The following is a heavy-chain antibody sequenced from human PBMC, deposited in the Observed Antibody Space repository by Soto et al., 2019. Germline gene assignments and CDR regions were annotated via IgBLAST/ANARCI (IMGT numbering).Heavy chain of an antibody. Sequence: PSETLSLTCAVSGGSISSGGSSWSWIRQQPGKGLAWIGDIYHSVSPYYNPSLKSRVTISVDTSKNQCSLKLSSVTGADTAVYYGARKVLLWFGELLGLSHFDYWGHGTLVTVSS. D-gene: IGHD3-10*01. CDR2: IYHSVSP. V-gene: IGHV4-30-2*02. CDR3: ARKVLLWFGELLGLSHFDY. CDR1: GGSISSGGSS. J-gene: IGHJ4*01.